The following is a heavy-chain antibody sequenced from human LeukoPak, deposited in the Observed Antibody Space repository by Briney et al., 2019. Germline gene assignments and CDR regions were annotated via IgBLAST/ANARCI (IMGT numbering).Heavy chain of an antibody. J-gene: IGHJ4*02. V-gene: IGHV4-34*01. Sequence: SETLSLPCAVYGGPFSGYYWSWICQPPGKGLEWIGEINHSGSTNYNPSLKSRVTISVDTSKNQFSLKLSSVAAADTAVYYCARLGNGYSSDYWGQGTLVTVSS. CDR2: INHSGST. CDR3: ARLGNGYSSDY. D-gene: IGHD2-15*01. CDR1: GGPFSGYY.